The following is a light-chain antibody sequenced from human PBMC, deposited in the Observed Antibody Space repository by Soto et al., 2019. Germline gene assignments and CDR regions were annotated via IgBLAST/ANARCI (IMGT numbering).Light chain of an antibody. Sequence: QPVLTQPPSASGTPGQRVTISCSGSSSNIGSNTVNWYQQLPGTAPTLLIYSNNQRPSGVPDRFSGSKSGTSASLAISGLQSEDEADDYYAAWDDSLNGGYVFGTGTKLTVL. CDR3: AAWDDSLNGGYV. CDR1: SSNIGSNT. J-gene: IGLJ1*01. CDR2: SNN. V-gene: IGLV1-44*01.